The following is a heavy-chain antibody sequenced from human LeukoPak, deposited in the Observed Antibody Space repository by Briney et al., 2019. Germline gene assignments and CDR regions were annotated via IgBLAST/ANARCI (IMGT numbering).Heavy chain of an antibody. V-gene: IGHV3-30*18. D-gene: IGHD1-26*01. Sequence: PGTSLRLSCAASGFTFSSYGMHWVRQAPGKGLEWVAVISFDGSNKYYADSVKGRFTISRDSSKNTLYLQMNSLRPEDTAVYYCAKDGSGSYAREWGQGTLVTVSS. J-gene: IGHJ4*02. CDR3: AKDGSGSYARE. CDR2: ISFDGSNK. CDR1: GFTFSSYG.